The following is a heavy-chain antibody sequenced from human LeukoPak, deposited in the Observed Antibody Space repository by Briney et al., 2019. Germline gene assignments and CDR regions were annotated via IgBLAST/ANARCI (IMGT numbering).Heavy chain of an antibody. V-gene: IGHV1-69*13. D-gene: IGHD3-22*01. CDR2: IIPIFGTA. CDR1: GGTFSSYA. J-gene: IGHJ6*02. CDR3: ARGAYYYDSSGMDV. Sequence: ASVKVSCKASGGTFSSYAISWVRQAPGQGLEWMGGIIPIFGTANYAQKFQGRVTITADESTSTAYMELSSLRSEDTAVYYCARGAYYYDSSGMDVWGQGTTVTVSS.